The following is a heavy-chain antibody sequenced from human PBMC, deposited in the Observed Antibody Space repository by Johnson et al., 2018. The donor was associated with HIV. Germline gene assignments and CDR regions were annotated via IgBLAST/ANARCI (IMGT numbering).Heavy chain of an antibody. CDR1: GFTFSSYG. D-gene: IGHD3-10*01. J-gene: IGHJ3*02. CDR2: ISYDGSNK. V-gene: IGHV3-30-3*01. CDR3: AREAITMARGRAFDI. Sequence: VQLVESGGGVVRPGRSLRLSCAASGFTFSSYGMHWVRQAPGKGLNWVAVISYDGSNKDYADSVKGRFTISRDNSKNKMYLQMKSLRAEDKAVYYCAREAITMARGRAFDIWGQGTMVTVSS.